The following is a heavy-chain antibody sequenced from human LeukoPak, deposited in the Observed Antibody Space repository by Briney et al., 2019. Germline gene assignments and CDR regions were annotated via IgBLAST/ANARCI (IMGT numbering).Heavy chain of an antibody. D-gene: IGHD3-3*01. CDR2: IIPIFGTA. J-gene: IGHJ6*02. CDR3: ARRFLEWSSPSNYYYYGMDV. CDR1: GGTFSSYA. Sequence: ASVKVSCKASGGTFSSYAISWVRQAPGQGLEWMGGIIPIFGTANYAQKFQGRVTITADESTSIAYMELSSLRSEDTAVYYCARRFLEWSSPSNYYYYGMDVWGQGTTVTVSS. V-gene: IGHV1-69*01.